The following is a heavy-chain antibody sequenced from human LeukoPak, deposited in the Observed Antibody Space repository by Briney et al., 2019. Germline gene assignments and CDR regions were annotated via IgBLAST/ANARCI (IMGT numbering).Heavy chain of an antibody. CDR2: IYTSGST. Sequence: PSETLSLTCTGSGVSISSGSYYWSWIRQPAGKGLEWIGRIYTSGSTNYNPSLKSRVTISVDTSKNQFSLKLSSVTAADTAVYYCARDLGPYNWFDPWGQGTLVTVSS. J-gene: IGHJ5*02. V-gene: IGHV4-61*02. D-gene: IGHD7-27*01. CDR1: GVSISSGSYY. CDR3: ARDLGPYNWFDP.